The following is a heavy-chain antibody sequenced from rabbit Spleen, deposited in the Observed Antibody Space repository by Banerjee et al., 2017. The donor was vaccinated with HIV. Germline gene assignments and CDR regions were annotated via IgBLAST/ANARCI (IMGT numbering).Heavy chain of an antibody. D-gene: IGHD1-1*01. CDR2: IDAGSSAFT. J-gene: IGHJ4*01. V-gene: IGHV1S45*01. CDR3: ARSGGYLYNSAANL. Sequence: QEQLEESGGDLVKPGASLKLTCKASGVSFSGSSYMCWVRQAPGKGLEWIACIDAGSSAFTYSATWAKGLFTISKTSSTTVTLQMTSLTVADTATYFCARSGGYLYNSAANLWGPGTLVTVS. CDR1: GVSFSGSSY.